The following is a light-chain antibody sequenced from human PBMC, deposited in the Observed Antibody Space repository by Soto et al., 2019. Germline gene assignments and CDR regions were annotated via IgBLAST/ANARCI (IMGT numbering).Light chain of an antibody. CDR3: QQRSNWPPT. J-gene: IGKJ3*01. Sequence: TVFAESSVPMSLSPGERATLACMASQSVSSYLAWYQQKPGQAPRLLIYDASNRATGIPARFSGSGSGTDFTLTISSLEPEDFAVYYCQQRSNWPPTFGPGTKVDIK. V-gene: IGKV3-11*01. CDR2: DAS. CDR1: QSVSSY.